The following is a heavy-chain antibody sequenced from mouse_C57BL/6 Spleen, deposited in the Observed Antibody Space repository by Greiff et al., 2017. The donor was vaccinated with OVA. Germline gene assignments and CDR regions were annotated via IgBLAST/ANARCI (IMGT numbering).Heavy chain of an antibody. CDR2: ISSGSSTI. CDR1: GFTFSDYG. V-gene: IGHV5-17*01. J-gene: IGHJ2*01. D-gene: IGHD4-1*02. CDR3: ARGPTGFFDY. Sequence: EVNVVESGGGLVKPGGSLKLSCAASGFTFSDYGMHWVRQAPEKGLEWVAYISSGSSTIYYADTVKGRFTISRDNAKNTLFLQMTSLRSEDTAMYYCARGPTGFFDYWGQGTTLTVSS.